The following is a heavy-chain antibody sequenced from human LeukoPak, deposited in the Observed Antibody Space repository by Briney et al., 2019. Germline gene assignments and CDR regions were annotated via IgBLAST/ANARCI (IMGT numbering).Heavy chain of an antibody. CDR3: AKHTITFGGVIVQVYYYMDV. CDR2: IYSGGST. CDR1: GFTFSSYA. V-gene: IGHV3-23*03. Sequence: GGSLRLSCAASGFTFSSYAMSWVRQAPGKGLEWVSVIYSGGSTYYADSVKGRFTISRDNSKNTLYLQMNSLRAEDTAVYYCAKHTITFGGVIVQVYYYMDVWGKGTTVTISS. D-gene: IGHD3-16*02. J-gene: IGHJ6*03.